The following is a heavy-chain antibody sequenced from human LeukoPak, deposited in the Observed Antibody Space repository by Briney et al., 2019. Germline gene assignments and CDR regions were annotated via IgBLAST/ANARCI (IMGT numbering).Heavy chain of an antibody. CDR2: ISGSDGST. CDR1: GFTFSSYA. V-gene: IGHV3-23*01. Sequence: GGSLRLSCAASGFTFSSYAMSWVRQAPGKGLEWVSGISGSDGSTYYADSVKGRFTISRDNAKNSLYLQMNSLRAEDTAVYYCARRGFKLGSNNWFDPWGQGTLVTVSS. CDR3: ARRGFKLGSNNWFDP. D-gene: IGHD2-15*01. J-gene: IGHJ5*02.